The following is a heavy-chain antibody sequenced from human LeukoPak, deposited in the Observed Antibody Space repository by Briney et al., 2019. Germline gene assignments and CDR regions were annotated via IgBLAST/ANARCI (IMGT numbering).Heavy chain of an antibody. CDR1: GFTFSSYA. CDR2: ISYDGSNK. Sequence: PGGSLRLSCAASGFTFSSYAMHWVRQAPGKGLEWVAVISYDGSNKYYADSVKGRFTISRDNSKNTLYLQMNSLRAEDTAVYYCARQYYYDSSGWRHDAFDIWGQGTMVTVSS. V-gene: IGHV3-30*04. J-gene: IGHJ3*02. D-gene: IGHD3-22*01. CDR3: ARQYYYDSSGWRHDAFDI.